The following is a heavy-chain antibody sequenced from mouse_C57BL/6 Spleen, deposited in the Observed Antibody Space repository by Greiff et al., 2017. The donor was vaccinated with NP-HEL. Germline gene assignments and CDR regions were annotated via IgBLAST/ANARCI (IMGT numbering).Heavy chain of an antibody. D-gene: IGHD2-4*01. CDR1: GYTFTSYW. V-gene: IGHV1-64*01. CDR3: ARKGSYDYDDWFAY. CDR2: IHPNSGST. J-gene: IGHJ3*01. Sequence: VQLQQSGAELVKPGASVKLSCKASGYTFTSYWMHWVKQRPGQGLEWIGMIHPNSGSTNYNEKFKSKATLTVDKSSSTAYMQLSSLTSEDSAVYYCARKGSYDYDDWFAYWGQGTLVTVSA.